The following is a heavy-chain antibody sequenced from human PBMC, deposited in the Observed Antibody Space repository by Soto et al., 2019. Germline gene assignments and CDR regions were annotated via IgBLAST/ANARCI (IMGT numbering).Heavy chain of an antibody. Sequence: EVQLVESGGGLVKPGGSLRLSCAASGFSFASVYMNWVRQAPGQGLEWVGRIRTQPAGGTADYAAFVKGRFTISRDDSTPTLYLQLSSLKTEDTAVYSCSTGYYDITRPFDYWGQGTLVSVSS. D-gene: IGHD3-9*01. V-gene: IGHV3-15*07. CDR2: IRTQPAGGTA. CDR1: GFSFASVY. J-gene: IGHJ4*02. CDR3: STGYYDITRPFDY.